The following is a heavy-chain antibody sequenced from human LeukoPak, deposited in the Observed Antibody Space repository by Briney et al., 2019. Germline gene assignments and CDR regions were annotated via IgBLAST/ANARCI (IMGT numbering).Heavy chain of an antibody. D-gene: IGHD3-22*01. CDR2: IKKDGSEE. V-gene: IGHV3-7*04. J-gene: IGHJ4*02. CDR1: GFTFNSYW. Sequence: PGGSLRLSCAASGFTFNSYWMNWVRQAPGKGLEWVANIKKDGSEEFYVDSVKGRFTISRDKAKNSLYLQMNSLRAEDTAVYYCARAVSSGYYNLYFDYWGQGTLVTVSS. CDR3: ARAVSSGYYNLYFDY.